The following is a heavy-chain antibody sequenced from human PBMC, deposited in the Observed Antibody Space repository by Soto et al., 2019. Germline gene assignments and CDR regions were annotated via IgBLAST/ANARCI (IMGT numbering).Heavy chain of an antibody. CDR1: GFTFTTYA. V-gene: IGHV3-23*01. D-gene: IGHD5-12*01. Sequence: GGSLRLSCAASGFTFTTYAMSWVRQAPGKGLEWVSAISGSGGSTYYADSVKGRFTISRDNSKNTLYLQMNSLRAEDTAVYYCAKEAGEVATTYGHFDHWGQGTLVTVSS. J-gene: IGHJ4*02. CDR2: ISGSGGST. CDR3: AKEAGEVATTYGHFDH.